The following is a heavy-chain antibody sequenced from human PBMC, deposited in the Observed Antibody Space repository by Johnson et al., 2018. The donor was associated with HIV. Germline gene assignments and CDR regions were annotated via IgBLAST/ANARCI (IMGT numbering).Heavy chain of an antibody. CDR3: ARASYVWGSYRYIGVCGAFDI. V-gene: IGHV3-33*01. CDR1: GFTFSSYG. D-gene: IGHD3-16*02. Sequence: QVQLVESGGGVVQPGRSLRLSCAASGFTFSSYGMHWVRQAPGKGLEWVAVIWYDGSNKYYADSVKGRFTIYRDNSKNTLYLQMNSLRAEDTALYYCARASYVWGSYRYIGVCGAFDIWGQGTMVTVSS. CDR2: IWYDGSNK. J-gene: IGHJ3*02.